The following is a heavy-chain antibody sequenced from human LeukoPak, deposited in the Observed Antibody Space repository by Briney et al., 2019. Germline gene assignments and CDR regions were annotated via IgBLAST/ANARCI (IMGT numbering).Heavy chain of an antibody. D-gene: IGHD3-22*01. V-gene: IGHV4-34*01. CDR2: INHSGST. Sequence: SETLSLTCAVYGGSFSGYYWNWIRQPPGKGLEWIGQINHSGSTNYNPSLKSRVTISVDTSKNQFSLKLSSVTAADTAVYYCARDAYLYYYDSSGYYYGGFDYWGQGTLVTVSS. CDR3: ARDAYLYYYDSSGYYYGGFDY. CDR1: GGSFSGYY. J-gene: IGHJ4*02.